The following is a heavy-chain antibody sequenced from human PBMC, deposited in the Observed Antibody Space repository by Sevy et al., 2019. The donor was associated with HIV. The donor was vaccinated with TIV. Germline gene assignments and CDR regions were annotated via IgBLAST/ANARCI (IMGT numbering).Heavy chain of an antibody. V-gene: IGHV3-7*01. CDR3: XXKXXXX. Sequence: GGSLRLSCAXSXXXXXXYXMSWXXXXPGKXXXWXANXXXXXXQKYFVDSVKGRFTISRDNAKNXLYLQMDNLRXXDXAVXXCXXKXXXXWGQGTMVTVS. CDR1: XXXXXXYX. CDR2: XXXXXXQK. J-gene: IGHJ3*01.